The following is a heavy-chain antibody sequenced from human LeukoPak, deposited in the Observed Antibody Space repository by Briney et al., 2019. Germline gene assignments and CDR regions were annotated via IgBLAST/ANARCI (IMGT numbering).Heavy chain of an antibody. D-gene: IGHD5-18*01. Sequence: SETLSLTCTVSGDSITSYYWNWVRQSPEKGLEWIGYIHHTGKNYYNPSLKSRITMSVDTSKSQFFLKLSSVTAADTAVYYCARALRGYSYGYIFDYWGQGTLVTVSS. CDR2: IHHTGKN. V-gene: IGHV4-59*01. J-gene: IGHJ4*02. CDR1: GDSITSYY. CDR3: ARALRGYSYGYIFDY.